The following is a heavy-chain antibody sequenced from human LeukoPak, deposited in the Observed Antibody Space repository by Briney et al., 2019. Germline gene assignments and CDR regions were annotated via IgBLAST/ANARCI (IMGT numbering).Heavy chain of an antibody. Sequence: PGGSLRLSCAASGFIFSSYWMSWVRQAPGKGLEWVANIKQDGSEKYYVDSVKGRFTISRDNAKNSLYPQMNSLRAEDTAVYYCARDGWLVDYWGQGTLVTVSS. CDR2: IKQDGSEK. V-gene: IGHV3-7*03. J-gene: IGHJ4*02. D-gene: IGHD6-19*01. CDR3: ARDGWLVDY. CDR1: GFIFSSYW.